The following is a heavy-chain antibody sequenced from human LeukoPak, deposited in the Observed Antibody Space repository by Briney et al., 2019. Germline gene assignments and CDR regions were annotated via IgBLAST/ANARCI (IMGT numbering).Heavy chain of an antibody. D-gene: IGHD5-18*01. V-gene: IGHV3-30-3*01. J-gene: IGHJ4*02. CDR3: ARSPIDVDTAMVALIDY. CDR2: ISYDGSNK. Sequence: PGGSLRLSCAASGFTFSSYAMHWVRQAPGKGLEWVAVISYDGSNKYYADSVKGRFTISRDNSKNTLYLQMNSLRAEDTAVYYCARSPIDVDTAMVALIDYWGQGTLVTVSS. CDR1: GFTFSSYA.